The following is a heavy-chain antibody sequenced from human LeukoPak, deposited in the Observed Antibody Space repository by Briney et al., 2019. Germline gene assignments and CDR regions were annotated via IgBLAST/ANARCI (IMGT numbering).Heavy chain of an antibody. Sequence: SATLSLTCTVSGGSISSTNYYWGRIRQPPGKGLEWIVTISSSGSTYYHPSLKSRVTISLDTSKNQFSLKLSSVAATDTAVYFCARHIYSWDLDLWGRGTLVTVSS. J-gene: IGHJ2*01. D-gene: IGHD5-18*01. CDR1: GGSISSTNYY. CDR3: ARHIYSWDLDL. CDR2: ISSSGST. V-gene: IGHV4-39*01.